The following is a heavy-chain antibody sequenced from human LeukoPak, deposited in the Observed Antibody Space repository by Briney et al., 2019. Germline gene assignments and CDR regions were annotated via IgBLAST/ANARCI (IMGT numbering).Heavy chain of an antibody. J-gene: IGHJ5*02. V-gene: IGHV3-23*01. CDR1: GFTFGTYA. D-gene: IGHD6-19*01. Sequence: SGGSLRLSCAASGFTFGTYAMGWVRPAPGKGMEWVSAISVGGVSTSYAYCVKVRFTISRNNSNNTLYLQMNSLRAEDTAVYYCAKVFQWLGTAIQGGFDPWGQGTLVTVSS. CDR3: AKVFQWLGTAIQGGFDP. CDR2: ISVGGVST.